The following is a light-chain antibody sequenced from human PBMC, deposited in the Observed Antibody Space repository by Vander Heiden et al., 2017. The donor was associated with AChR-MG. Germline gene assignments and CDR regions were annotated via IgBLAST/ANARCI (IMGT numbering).Light chain of an antibody. Sequence: QSVLTQPPSVSGPPGPRVTISCTGSSPNIGAGYDVHWYQQLPGTAPKLLIYGNSNRPSGVPDRFSGSKSGTSASLAITGLQAEDEADYYCQSYDSSLSGSVFGGGTKLTVL. CDR2: GNS. J-gene: IGLJ2*01. CDR3: QSYDSSLSGSV. V-gene: IGLV1-40*01. CDR1: SPNIGAGYD.